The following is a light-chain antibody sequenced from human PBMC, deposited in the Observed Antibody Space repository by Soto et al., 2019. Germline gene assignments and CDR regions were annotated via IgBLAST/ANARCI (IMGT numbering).Light chain of an antibody. CDR2: AAS. CDR1: QGIRND. J-gene: IGKJ1*01. V-gene: IGKV1-6*01. Sequence: QMTQSPSTLSSSIGDRVTITCRASQGIRNDLGWYQQKPGKAPKLLIYAASSLQSGVPYRFSGSASGTDFTLTISSLQPEDFATYYCLKDYSYPWTFGQGTKVDIK. CDR3: LKDYSYPWT.